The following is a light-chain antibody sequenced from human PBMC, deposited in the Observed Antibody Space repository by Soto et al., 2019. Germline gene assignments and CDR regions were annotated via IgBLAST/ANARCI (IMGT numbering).Light chain of an antibody. J-gene: IGKJ1*01. CDR2: GAS. CDR3: LQYNNWPWT. V-gene: IGKV3-15*01. Sequence: EIVMTQSPATLSVSPGGRATLSCRASQSISDTLAWYQQKPGQAPRLLIYGASTRAPGFPARFSGSGSGTDFTLTISSLQSEDFAVYYCLQYNNWPWTFGQGTKVEIK. CDR1: QSISDT.